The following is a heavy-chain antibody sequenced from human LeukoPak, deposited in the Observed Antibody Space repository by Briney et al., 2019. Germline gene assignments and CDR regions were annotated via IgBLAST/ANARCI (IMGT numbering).Heavy chain of an antibody. CDR3: ARDVKGRDILRRYYYYYMDV. D-gene: IGHD2-15*01. J-gene: IGHJ6*03. CDR1: GGSMSSGSYY. V-gene: IGHV4-61*02. Sequence: SQTLSLTCSVSGGSMSSGSYYWSWIRQPAGKGLEWIGRIYTSGSTNYNPSLKSRVTMSVDTSKNQFSLNLNSVTAADTAVYYCARDVKGRDILRRYYYYYMDVWGKGTTVTVSS. CDR2: IYTSGST.